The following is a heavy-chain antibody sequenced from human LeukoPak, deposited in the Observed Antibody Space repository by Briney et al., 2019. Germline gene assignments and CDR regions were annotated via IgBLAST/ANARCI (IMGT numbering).Heavy chain of an antibody. D-gene: IGHD4-17*01. J-gene: IGHJ4*02. V-gene: IGHV3-30*02. CDR3: ARDYSTVTTFFDY. Sequence: GGSLRLSCAASGFTFSSYAMHWVRQAPGKGLEWVTFIRYDGSNKYYADSVKGRFTISRDNSKNTLYLQMNSLRAEDTAVYYCARDYSTVTTFFDYWGQGTLVTVSS. CDR1: GFTFSSYA. CDR2: IRYDGSNK.